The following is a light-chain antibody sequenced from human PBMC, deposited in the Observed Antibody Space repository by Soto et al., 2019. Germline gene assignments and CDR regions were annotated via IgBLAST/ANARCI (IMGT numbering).Light chain of an antibody. Sequence: EIVLTQSPGTLSLSPGERATLSCMASQSVSSIYLAWYQQKPGQAPRLLIYRASSRATGIPDRFSGSGSGTDFTLTISRLEPEDFAVYYCQQYGGSPPYTFGQGTKLEIK. V-gene: IGKV3-20*01. CDR3: QQYGGSPPYT. CDR1: QSVSSIY. J-gene: IGKJ2*01. CDR2: RAS.